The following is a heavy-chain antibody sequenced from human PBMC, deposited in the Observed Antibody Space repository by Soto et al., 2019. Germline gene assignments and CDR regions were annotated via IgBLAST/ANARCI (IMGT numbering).Heavy chain of an antibody. CDR3: ASLGRHG. CDR2: IKQDGSEK. Sequence: EVQLVASGGGLVQPGGSLRLSCAASGFTFSDSWMDWVRQEPGKGPEWVANIKQDGSEKNYVDSVKGRFTISRDNAKNSLYLQMTSLRAEDTAVYYCASLGRHGWGQGTTVTVSS. V-gene: IGHV3-7*01. CDR1: GFTFSDSW. J-gene: IGHJ6*02. D-gene: IGHD3-16*01.